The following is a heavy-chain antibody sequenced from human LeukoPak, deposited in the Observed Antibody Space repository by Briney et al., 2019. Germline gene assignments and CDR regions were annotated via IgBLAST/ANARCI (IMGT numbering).Heavy chain of an antibody. CDR1: GFTFSSYD. J-gene: IGHJ3*02. D-gene: IGHD2-15*01. CDR2: IRYDGSNK. V-gene: IGHV3-30*02. CDR3: ARDVPYCSGGSCYGWGAFDI. Sequence: GGSLRLSCAVSGFTFSSYDIHWVRQAPGKGLEWVAFIRYDGSNKFYADSMKGRFTISRDNSKNSLYLQMNSLRAEDTAVYYCARDVPYCSGGSCYGWGAFDIWGQGTMVTVSS.